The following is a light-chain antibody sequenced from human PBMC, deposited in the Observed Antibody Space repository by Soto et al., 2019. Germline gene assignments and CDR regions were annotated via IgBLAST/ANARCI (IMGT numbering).Light chain of an antibody. Sequence: EVMLTQSPGTLSLSPGERATLSCRASQSVSSNYLAWYQQKSGQAPRLLIYGASNRATGIPDRFSGSGSGTDFTLTIRRLESEDFAVYYCQQYDTSPRTCGQGTKVEFK. V-gene: IGKV3-20*01. J-gene: IGKJ1*01. CDR3: QQYDTSPRT. CDR1: QSVSSNY. CDR2: GAS.